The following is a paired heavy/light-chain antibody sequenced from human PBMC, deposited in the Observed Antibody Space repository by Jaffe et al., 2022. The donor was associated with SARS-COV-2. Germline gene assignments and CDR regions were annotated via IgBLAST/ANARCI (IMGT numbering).Light chain of an antibody. Sequence: QSALTQPASVSGSPGQSITISCTGTSSDVGDYNLVSWYRQHPGKAPKLMIYDVSKRPSGVSDRFSGSKYGNTASLTISGLQAEDEAEYYCSSYASSSTLVFGGGTKLSVL. CDR1: SSDVGDYNL. CDR2: DVS. V-gene: IGLV2-14*01. J-gene: IGLJ2*01. CDR3: SSYASSSTLV.
Heavy chain of an antibody. V-gene: IGHV3-49*03. CDR3: TRDLGIAARGNFDY. J-gene: IGHJ4*02. D-gene: IGHD6-6*01. Sequence: EVQLVESGGGLVEPGRSLRLSCTASGFTFGDYAMNWFRQAPGKGLEWVGFIRSKIYGGTTEYAASMKGRFIISRDDSKSIAYLQVNSLKTEDTAVYYCTRDLGIAARGNFDYWGQGTLVTVSS. CDR2: IRSKIYGGTT. CDR1: GFTFGDYA.